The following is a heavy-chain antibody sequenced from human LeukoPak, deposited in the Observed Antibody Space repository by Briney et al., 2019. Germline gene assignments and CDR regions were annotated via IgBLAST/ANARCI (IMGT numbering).Heavy chain of an antibody. V-gene: IGHV3-23*01. CDR1: GFTFSTYA. J-gene: IGHJ4*02. CDR3: AKAGSSAWRDDFDY. D-gene: IGHD6-19*01. CDR2: ISDSAGST. Sequence: GGSLTLSCAASGFTFSTYAMSWVRQPPGKGLEWVSAISDSAGSTNYADSVKGRCTISRDNSKNTLSPQMNSLRAEDTAVYYCAKAGSSAWRDDFDYWGQGTLVTVSS.